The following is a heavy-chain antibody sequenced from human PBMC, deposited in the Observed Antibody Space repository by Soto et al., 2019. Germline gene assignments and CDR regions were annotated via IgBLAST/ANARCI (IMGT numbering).Heavy chain of an antibody. V-gene: IGHV1-3*01. CDR1: GYTFTSYA. D-gene: IGHD1-26*01. CDR2: INAGNGNT. Sequence: ASVKVSCKASGYTFTSYAMHWVRQAPGQRLEWMGWINAGNGNTKYSQKFQGRVTITRDTSASTAYMELSSLRSEDTAVYYCARWSIVGATTLGMDVWGQGXTVTVYS. J-gene: IGHJ6*02. CDR3: ARWSIVGATTLGMDV.